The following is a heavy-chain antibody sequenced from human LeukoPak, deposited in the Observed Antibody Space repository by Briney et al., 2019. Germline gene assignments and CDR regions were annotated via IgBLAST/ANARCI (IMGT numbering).Heavy chain of an antibody. CDR1: GGSISSYY. Sequence: SETLSLTCTVSGGSISSYYWSWIRQSAGKGLEWIGRIYTSGSTNYNPSLKSRVTMSVDTSKNQFSLKLSSVTAADTAVYYCARERTDKYYDFWSGYSQGGCYFDHWGQGTLVTVSS. V-gene: IGHV4-4*07. CDR2: IYTSGST. D-gene: IGHD3-3*01. J-gene: IGHJ4*02. CDR3: ARERTDKYYDFWSGYSQGGCYFDH.